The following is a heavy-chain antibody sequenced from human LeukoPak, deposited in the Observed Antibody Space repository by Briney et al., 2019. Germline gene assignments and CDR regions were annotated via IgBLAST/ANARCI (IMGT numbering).Heavy chain of an antibody. D-gene: IGHD3-22*01. CDR3: ARDLSSGMPGGFDY. Sequence: GRSLRLSCAASGFTFSSYGMHWVRQAPGKGLEWVAVISYDGSNKYYADSVKGRFTISRDNSKNTLYLQMNSLRAEDTAVYFCARDLSSGMPGGFDYWGQGNLVTVSS. V-gene: IGHV3-30*03. CDR2: ISYDGSNK. CDR1: GFTFSSYG. J-gene: IGHJ4*02.